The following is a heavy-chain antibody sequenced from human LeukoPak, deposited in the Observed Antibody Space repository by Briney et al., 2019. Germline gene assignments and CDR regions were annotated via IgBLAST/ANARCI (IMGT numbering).Heavy chain of an antibody. CDR3: ARRGGSGSYYSIGY. D-gene: IGHD3-10*01. CDR1: GGSISSSSYY. V-gene: IGHV4-39*07. Sequence: SETLSLTCTVSGGSISSSSYYWGWIRQPPGKGLEWIGSIYYSGSTYYNPSLKSRVTISVDTSKNQFSLKLSSVTAADTAVYYCARRGGSGSYYSIGYWGQGTLVTVSS. J-gene: IGHJ4*02. CDR2: IYYSGST.